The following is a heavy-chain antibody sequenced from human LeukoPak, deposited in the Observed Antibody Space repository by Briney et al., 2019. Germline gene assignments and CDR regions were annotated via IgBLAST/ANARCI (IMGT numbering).Heavy chain of an antibody. Sequence: GGSLRLSCAASGFTFSSYAMSWVRQAPGKGLEWVGFIRSKAYGGTTEYAASVKGRFTISRDDSKSIAYLQMNSLKTEDTAVYYCTRDPGTATTVTADFDYRGQGTLVTVSS. CDR3: TRDPGTATTVTADFDY. CDR2: IRSKAYGGTT. J-gene: IGHJ4*02. CDR1: GFTFSSYA. D-gene: IGHD4-17*01. V-gene: IGHV3-49*04.